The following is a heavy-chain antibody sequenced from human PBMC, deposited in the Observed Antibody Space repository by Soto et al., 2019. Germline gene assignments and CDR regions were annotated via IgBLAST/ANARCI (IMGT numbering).Heavy chain of an antibody. Sequence: GVSRRLSCAASGFTFSSYSMNWVRQAPGKGLEWVSSISSSSSYIYYADSVKGRFTISRDNAKNSLYLQMNSLRAEDTAVYYCARDGFGATSYWGQGTLVTVSS. CDR2: ISSSSSYI. V-gene: IGHV3-21*01. CDR1: GFTFSSYS. CDR3: ARDGFGATSY. J-gene: IGHJ4*02. D-gene: IGHD3-10*01.